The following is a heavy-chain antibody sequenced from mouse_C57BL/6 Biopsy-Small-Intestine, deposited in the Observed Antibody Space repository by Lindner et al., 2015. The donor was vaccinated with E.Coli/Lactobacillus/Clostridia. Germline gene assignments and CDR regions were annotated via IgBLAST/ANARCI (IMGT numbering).Heavy chain of an antibody. CDR3: ARVSCPGTYYPCDAFDI. D-gene: IGHD4-1*01. V-gene: IGHV1-64*01. Sequence: SVKVSCKASGYTFTSNNIHWVRQAPGQGLEWMGMISPSGGSTRFAQKFEGRGTMTRDTSTSTVYMELSSLRSEDTAVYYCARVSCPGTYYPCDAFDIWGQGTMV. CDR1: GYTFTSNN. CDR2: ISPSGGST. J-gene: IGHJ3*01.